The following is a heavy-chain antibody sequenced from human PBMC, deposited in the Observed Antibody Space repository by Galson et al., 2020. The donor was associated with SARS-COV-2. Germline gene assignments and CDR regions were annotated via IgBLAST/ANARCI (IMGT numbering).Heavy chain of an antibody. CDR3: ARQATGYSRGWYLPNAFDI. D-gene: IGHD6-19*01. CDR1: GYSFTSYW. V-gene: IGHV5-51*01. CDR2: IYPGDSDT. Sequence: GESLKISCKGSGYSFTSYWIGWVRQMPGKGLEWMGIIYPGDSDTRYSPSFQGQVTISADKSISTAYLQWSSLKASDTAMYYCARQATGYSRGWYLPNAFDIWGQGTMVTGSS. J-gene: IGHJ3*02.